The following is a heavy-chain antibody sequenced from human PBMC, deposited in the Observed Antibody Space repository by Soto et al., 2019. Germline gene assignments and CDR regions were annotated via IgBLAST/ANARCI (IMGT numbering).Heavy chain of an antibody. CDR1: GYTFTGYY. J-gene: IGHJ6*02. Sequence: ASVKVSCKASGYTFTGYYMHWVRQAPGQGLEWMGWINPNSGDTNYAQKFQGRVTMTTDTSTTTGYMELRSLGSDDTAVYYCARVVAAAPVYYGMDVWGQGTTVTVSS. CDR3: ARVVAAAPVYYGMDV. V-gene: IGHV1-2*02. D-gene: IGHD2-15*01. CDR2: INPNSGDT.